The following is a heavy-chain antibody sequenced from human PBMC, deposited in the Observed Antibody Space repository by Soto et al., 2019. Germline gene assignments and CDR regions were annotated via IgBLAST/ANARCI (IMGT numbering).Heavy chain of an antibody. J-gene: IGHJ3*01. CDR1: GYTFTSYY. V-gene: IGHV1-46*03. CDR3: TRSIITTAGTDAFDL. CDR2: ISPSSGGT. D-gene: IGHD6-13*01. Sequence: QVQLVQSGAEVKKPGASVRVSCKASGYTFTSYYIHWVRQAPGHGPEWMGMISPSSGGTDYAQKFQGRVTRTRDTSTSTVYMELSSLISEDTAVYSCTRSIITTAGTDAFDLWGQGTLVTVSS.